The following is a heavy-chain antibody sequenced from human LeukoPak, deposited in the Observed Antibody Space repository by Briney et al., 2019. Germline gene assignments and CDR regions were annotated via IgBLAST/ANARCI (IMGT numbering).Heavy chain of an antibody. CDR3: AKVGVAARIKDYYYGMDV. Sequence: GGSLRLSCAASGFAFSSYAMSWVRQAPGRGLEWVSAISGSGGSTYYADSVKGRFTISRDNSKNTLYLQINSLRAEDTALYYCAKVGVAARIKDYYYGMDVWGQGTTVTVSS. V-gene: IGHV3-23*01. CDR1: GFAFSSYA. D-gene: IGHD2-15*01. CDR2: ISGSGGST. J-gene: IGHJ6*02.